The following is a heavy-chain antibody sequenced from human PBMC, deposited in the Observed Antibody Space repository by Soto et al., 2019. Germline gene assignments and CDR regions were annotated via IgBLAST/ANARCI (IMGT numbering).Heavy chain of an antibody. V-gene: IGHV3-30-3*01. CDR3: ARDPQGEPLNERGVTIFGVVPYYYYYGMDV. CDR1: GFTFSSYA. Sequence: GGSLRLSCAASGFTFSSYAMHWVRQAPGKGLEWVAVISYDGSNKYYADSVKGRFTISRDNSKNRLYLQMNSLRAEDTAVYYCARDPQGEPLNERGVTIFGVVPYYYYYGMDVWGQGTTVTVSS. CDR2: ISYDGSNK. D-gene: IGHD3-3*01. J-gene: IGHJ6*02.